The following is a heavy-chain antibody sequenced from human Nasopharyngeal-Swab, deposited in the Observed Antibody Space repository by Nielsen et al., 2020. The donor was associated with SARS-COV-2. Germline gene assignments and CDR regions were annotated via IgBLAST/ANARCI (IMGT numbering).Heavy chain of an antibody. D-gene: IGHD4-11*01. CDR3: ARDHLMTVTIPYYYYGMDV. Sequence: GESLKISCAASGFTFSSYSMIWVRQAPGKGLEWVSSISSSSSYIYYADSVKGRFTISRDNAKNSLYLQMNSLRAEDTAVYYCARDHLMTVTIPYYYYGMDVWGQGTTVTVSS. CDR1: GFTFSSYS. J-gene: IGHJ6*02. CDR2: ISSSSSYI. V-gene: IGHV3-21*01.